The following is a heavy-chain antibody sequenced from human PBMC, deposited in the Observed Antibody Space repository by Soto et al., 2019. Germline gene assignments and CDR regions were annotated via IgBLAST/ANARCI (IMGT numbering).Heavy chain of an antibody. CDR1: GGSFSGYY. V-gene: IGHV4-34*01. Sequence: QVQLQQWGAGLLKPSETLSLTCAVSGGSFSGYYWSWIRQPPGKGLEWSGEINHSGSTNYNPSLKSRVTISVDTSKNQFSPKLSSVTAADTAVYYCARKRRVVVVVAATPDYYYYMDVWGKGTTVTVSS. D-gene: IGHD2-15*01. J-gene: IGHJ6*03. CDR3: ARKRRVVVVVAATPDYYYYMDV. CDR2: INHSGST.